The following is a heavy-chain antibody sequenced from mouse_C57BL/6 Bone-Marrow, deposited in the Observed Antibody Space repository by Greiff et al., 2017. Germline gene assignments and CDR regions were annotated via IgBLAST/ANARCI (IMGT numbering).Heavy chain of an antibody. J-gene: IGHJ2*01. CDR1: GFTFNTYA. Sequence: EVKLVESGGGLVQPKGSLKLSCAASGFTFNTYAMHWVRPAPGKGLEWVARLRSKSSNYATYYADSVKDRFTISSDDSQSMLYLQMNNLKTEDTAMYYCVREHYDGQTDDWGQGTTLTVAS. D-gene: IGHD2-3*01. CDR3: VREHYDGQTDD. V-gene: IGHV10-3*01. CDR2: LRSKSSNYAT.